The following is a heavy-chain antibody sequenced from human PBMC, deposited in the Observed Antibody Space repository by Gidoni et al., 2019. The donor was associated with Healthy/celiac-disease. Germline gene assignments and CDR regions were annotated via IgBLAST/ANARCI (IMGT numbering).Heavy chain of an antibody. CDR2: ISSSSSYI. J-gene: IGHJ4*02. D-gene: IGHD3-22*01. CDR3: ARVRYYYDSSGPLNY. V-gene: IGHV3-21*01. CDR1: GFTFSSYS. Sequence: EVQLVESGGGVVKPGGSLRLSCAASGFTFSSYSMNWVRQAPGKGLEWVSSISSSSSYIYYADSVKGRFTISRDNAKNSLYLQMNSLRAEDTAVYYCARVRYYYDSSGPLNYWGQGTLVTVSS.